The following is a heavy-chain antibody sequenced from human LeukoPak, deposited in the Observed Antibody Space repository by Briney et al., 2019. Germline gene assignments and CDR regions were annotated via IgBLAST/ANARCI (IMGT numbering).Heavy chain of an antibody. CDR3: ARAPDYYGSGSYYTNIEFDY. Sequence: PGGSLRLSCAASGFTVSSNYMSWVRQAPGKGLEWVSVIYSSGSTYYADSVKGRFTISRDNSKNTLYLQVNSLRAEDTAVYYCARAPDYYGSGSYYTNIEFDYWGQGTLVTVSS. CDR1: GFTVSSNY. V-gene: IGHV3-53*01. J-gene: IGHJ4*02. D-gene: IGHD3-10*01. CDR2: IYSSGST.